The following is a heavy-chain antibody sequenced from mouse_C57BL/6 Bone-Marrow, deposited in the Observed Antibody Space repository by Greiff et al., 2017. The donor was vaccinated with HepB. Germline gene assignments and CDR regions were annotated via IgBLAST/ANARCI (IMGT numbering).Heavy chain of an antibody. Sequence: DVHLVESGGGLVQPGGSLKLSCAASGFTFSDYYMYWVRQTPEKRLEWVAYISNGGGSTYYPDTVKGRFTISRDNAKNTLYLQMSRLKSEDTAMYYCAYAMDYWGQGTSVTVSS. CDR2: ISNGGGST. CDR3: AYAMDY. CDR1: GFTFSDYY. J-gene: IGHJ4*01. V-gene: IGHV5-12*01.